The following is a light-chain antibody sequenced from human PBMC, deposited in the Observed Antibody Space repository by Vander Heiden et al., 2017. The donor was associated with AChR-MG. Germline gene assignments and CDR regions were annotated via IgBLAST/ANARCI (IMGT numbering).Light chain of an antibody. V-gene: IGLV1-47*01. Sequence: QSVLTQPPSASGTPGQSVTITCSGSSPTIRNNAVNWYPRLPGTAPKHLNYTNDQRPSGVHDRFSGAKSGTSASLAISGLRSEDEADYYCASWDGSLSGWVFGGGTKLTVL. J-gene: IGLJ3*02. CDR2: TND. CDR3: ASWDGSLSGWV. CDR1: SPTIRNNA.